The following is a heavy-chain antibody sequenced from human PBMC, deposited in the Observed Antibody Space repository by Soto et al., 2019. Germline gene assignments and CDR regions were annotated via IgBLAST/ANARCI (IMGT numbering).Heavy chain of an antibody. CDR3: ARHFVAAAMRVGAVPWFDP. J-gene: IGHJ5*02. CDR1: GGSISSSSYY. V-gene: IGHV4-39*01. CDR2: IYYSGST. Sequence: SETLSLTCTVSGGSISSSSYYWGWIRQPPGKGLEWIGSIYYSGSTYYNPSLKSRVTISVDTSKNQFSLKLSSVTAADTAVYYCARHFVAAAMRVGAVPWFDPWGQGTLVTVSS. D-gene: IGHD2-2*01.